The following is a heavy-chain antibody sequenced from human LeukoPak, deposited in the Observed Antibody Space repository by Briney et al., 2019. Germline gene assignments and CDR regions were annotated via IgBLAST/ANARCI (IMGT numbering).Heavy chain of an antibody. J-gene: IGHJ4*02. D-gene: IGHD6-13*01. CDR2: INEDGSLK. V-gene: IGHV3-7*01. CDR3: ARVRWLSAAGTEGNFDY. Sequence: GGSLRLSCAASGFAFSNFWMSWVRQAPGKGPEWVANINEDGSLKNYVDSVEGRFTVSRDNAKNALDLQMNSLRLEDTAVYYCARVRWLSAAGTEGNFDYWGQGTLGTVSS. CDR1: GFAFSNFW.